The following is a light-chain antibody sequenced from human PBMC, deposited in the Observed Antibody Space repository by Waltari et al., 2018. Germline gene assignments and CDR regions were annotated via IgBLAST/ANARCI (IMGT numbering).Light chain of an antibody. CDR1: QSVTTK. CDR2: DAS. J-gene: IGKJ4*01. Sequence: EIVMTQSPATLSVSPGEGATLSCRASQSVTTKLAWYQLKPGQAPRLLIYDASSRATGIPARFSGSGFGTEFTLTISSLQSEDFATYYCQQYTSFSLTFGGGTTVEIK. CDR3: QQYTSFSLT. V-gene: IGKV3D-15*01.